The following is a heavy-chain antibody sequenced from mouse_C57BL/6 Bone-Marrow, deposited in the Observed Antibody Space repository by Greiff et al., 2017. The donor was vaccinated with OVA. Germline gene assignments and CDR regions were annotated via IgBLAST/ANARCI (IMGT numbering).Heavy chain of an antibody. Sequence: QVQLKESGPGLVAPSQSLSITCTVSGFSLTCYGVDWVRQSPGKGPEWLGVIWGVGSTNYNSALKSRLSISKDNFKSQVFLKMNSLQTDDTAIYYCASYNYAGGVDYWGQGTSVTVSS. V-gene: IGHV2-6*01. CDR3: ASYNYAGGVDY. CDR1: GFSLTCYG. D-gene: IGHD2-12*01. CDR2: IWGVGST. J-gene: IGHJ4*01.